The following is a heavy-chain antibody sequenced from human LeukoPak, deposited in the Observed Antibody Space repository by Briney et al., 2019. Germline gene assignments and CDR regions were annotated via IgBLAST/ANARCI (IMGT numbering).Heavy chain of an antibody. CDR1: GGSIRSSSYY. V-gene: IGHV4-39*07. J-gene: IGHJ6*03. Sequence: SETLSLTCTVSGGSIRSSSYYWGWIRQPPGKGLEWIGSIYTSGSTNYNPSLKSRVTISVDTSKNQFSLKLSSVTAADTAVYYCARGGSGSLDYYYYYMDVWGKGTTVTISS. CDR3: ARGGSGSLDYYYYYMDV. D-gene: IGHD3-10*01. CDR2: IYTSGST.